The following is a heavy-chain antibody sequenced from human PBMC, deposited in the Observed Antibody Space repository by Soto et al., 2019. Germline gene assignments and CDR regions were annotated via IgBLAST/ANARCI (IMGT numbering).Heavy chain of an antibody. CDR1: GGTFSSYA. J-gene: IGHJ5*02. Sequence: QVQLVQSGAEVKKPGSSVKVSCKASGGTFSSYAISWVRQAPGQGLEWMGGIIPIFGTANYAQKFQGRVTIPEDESTSNASMGLSSMRSEDTAVYYCARGGWLVAAPNWFDPWGQGTLVTVSS. CDR2: IIPIFGTA. D-gene: IGHD2-15*01. V-gene: IGHV1-69*12. CDR3: ARGGWLVAAPNWFDP.